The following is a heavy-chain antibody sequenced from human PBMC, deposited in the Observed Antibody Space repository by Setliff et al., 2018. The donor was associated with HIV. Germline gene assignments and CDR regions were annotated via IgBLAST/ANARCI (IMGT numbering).Heavy chain of an antibody. D-gene: IGHD3-10*01. CDR3: ASFFGDYGY. Sequence: PGGSLRLSCAASGFTFSNYWMSWVRQAPGKGLEWVAHINQDGSEKNHVDSVKGRFTISRDNARNSLYLQMSSLRVEDTAVYYCASFFGDYGYWGHGTQVTVSS. J-gene: IGHJ4*01. V-gene: IGHV3-7*03. CDR1: GFTFSNYW. CDR2: INQDGSEK.